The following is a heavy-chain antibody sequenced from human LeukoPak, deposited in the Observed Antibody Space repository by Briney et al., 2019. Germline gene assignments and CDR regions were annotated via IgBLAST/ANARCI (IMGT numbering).Heavy chain of an antibody. D-gene: IGHD1-14*01. V-gene: IGHV3-21*01. CDR3: ARGGTGHNWFDP. J-gene: IGHJ5*02. CDR1: GFTFSNYA. CDR2: VSSSDGNT. Sequence: NPGGSLRLSCTASGFTFSNYAMSWVRQAPGKGLEWVSTVSSSDGNTDYADSVKGRFTISRDNAKNSLYLQMNSLRAEDTAVYYCARGGTGHNWFDPWGQGTLVTVSS.